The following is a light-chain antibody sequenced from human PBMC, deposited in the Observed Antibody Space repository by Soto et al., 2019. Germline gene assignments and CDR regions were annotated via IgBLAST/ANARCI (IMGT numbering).Light chain of an antibody. CDR3: QLYGSSSYT. CDR1: QSVSSSY. V-gene: IGKV3-20*01. CDR2: GAS. Sequence: EIVLMQSPGTLSLSPGERATLSCRASQSVSSSYLAWYQQKPGQAPRLLLYGASSRATGIPDRFSGSGSGTDFTLTISRLEPEDFAVYYCQLYGSSSYTFGQGTKLEIK. J-gene: IGKJ2*01.